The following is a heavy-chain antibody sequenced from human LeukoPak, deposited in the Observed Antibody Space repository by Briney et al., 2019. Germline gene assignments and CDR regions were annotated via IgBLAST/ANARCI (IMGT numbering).Heavy chain of an antibody. J-gene: IGHJ6*03. Sequence: GGSLRLSCAASGFIFSSHGMNWVRQAPGKGLVWVSRINSDGSSTSYADSVKGRFTISRDNAKNTLYLQMNSLRAEDTAVYYCARAPSVGATTANYYYYMDVWGKGTTVTVSS. V-gene: IGHV3-74*01. CDR2: INSDGSST. D-gene: IGHD1-26*01. CDR3: ARAPSVGATTANYYYYMDV. CDR1: GFIFSSHG.